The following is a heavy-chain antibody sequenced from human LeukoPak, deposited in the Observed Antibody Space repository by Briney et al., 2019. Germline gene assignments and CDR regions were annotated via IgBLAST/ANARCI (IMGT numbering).Heavy chain of an antibody. CDR3: AKVDPSGYCSSTSCLDNRSYYYYGMDV. CDR2: ISGSGGST. Sequence: PGGSLRLSCAASGFTFGSYAMSWVRQAPGKGLEWVSAISGSGGSTYYADSVKGRFTISRDNSKNTLYLQMNSLRAEDTAVYYCAKVDPSGYCSSTSCLDNRSYYYYGMDVWGQGTTVTVSS. J-gene: IGHJ6*02. CDR1: GFTFGSYA. V-gene: IGHV3-23*01. D-gene: IGHD2-2*01.